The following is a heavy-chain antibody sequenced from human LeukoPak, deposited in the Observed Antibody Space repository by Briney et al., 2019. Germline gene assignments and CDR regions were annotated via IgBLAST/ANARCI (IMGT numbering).Heavy chain of an antibody. Sequence: GESLKISCKGSGYSFTSYWIGWVRQMPGKGLEWMGIIYPGDSDTRYSPSFQGQVTISADKSISTAYLQWSSLKASDTAMYYCARPPRDCSGGSCPFDYWGQGTLVTVSS. D-gene: IGHD2-15*01. J-gene: IGHJ4*02. CDR2: IYPGDSDT. CDR1: GYSFTSYW. V-gene: IGHV5-51*01. CDR3: ARPPRDCSGGSCPFDY.